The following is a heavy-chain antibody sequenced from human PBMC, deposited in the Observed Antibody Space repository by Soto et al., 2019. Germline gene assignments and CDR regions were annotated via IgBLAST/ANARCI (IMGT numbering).Heavy chain of an antibody. Sequence: QLLESGGSLVEPGGSLSLSCSASGFAFSAYAMSWVRQAPQKGLEWVSGIGGGGHDTRYGDSVKGRFFITRDNSRYTLYLEMNRLTAEDTAVYYCAKHRIFGVVTHDFDNWGRGVLVTVSS. CDR3: AKHRIFGVVTHDFDN. CDR1: GFAFSAYA. CDR2: IGGGGHDT. D-gene: IGHD3-3*01. V-gene: IGHV3-23*01. J-gene: IGHJ4*02.